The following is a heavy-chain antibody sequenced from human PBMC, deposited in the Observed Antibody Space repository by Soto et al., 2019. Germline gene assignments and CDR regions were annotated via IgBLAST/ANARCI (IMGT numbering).Heavy chain of an antibody. D-gene: IGHD3-3*01. CDR1: AGSISNYF. CDR2: IDNSGST. CDR3: ARGGQYFWSGPFDY. Sequence: SETLSLTCTVSAGSISNYFCNWIRQPAGKGLEWIGRIDNSGSTNYNPSLKSRVTMSSDTSRNQFSLKLNSVTAADTAVYYCARGGQYFWSGPFDYWGQGALVT. J-gene: IGHJ4*02. V-gene: IGHV4-4*07.